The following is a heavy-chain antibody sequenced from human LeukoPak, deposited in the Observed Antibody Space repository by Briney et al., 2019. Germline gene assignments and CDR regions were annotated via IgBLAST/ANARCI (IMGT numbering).Heavy chain of an antibody. CDR3: ARQLGHYGGTSGAFDI. J-gene: IGHJ3*02. D-gene: IGHD4-23*01. CDR2: IYYSGST. CDR1: GGSISSSSYY. V-gene: IGHV4-39*01. Sequence: PSETLSLTCTVSGGSISSSSYYWGWSRQPPGKGLEWIGSIYYSGSTYYNPSLKSRVTISVDTSKNQFSLKLSSVTAADTAVYYCARQLGHYGGTSGAFDIWGQGTMVTVSS.